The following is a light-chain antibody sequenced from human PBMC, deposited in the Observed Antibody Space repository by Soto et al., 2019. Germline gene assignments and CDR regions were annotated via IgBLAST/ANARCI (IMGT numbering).Light chain of an antibody. CDR2: GAS. J-gene: IGKJ4*01. CDR3: QQYDNWPPLT. V-gene: IGKV3-15*01. CDR1: QTVSSS. Sequence: EIVLTQSPATLSLSPGERATLSCRASQTVSSSLAWYQQKFGQAPTLLIYGASTRATGIPARFSGSGSGTEFSLTISSLQPEDFAVYYCQQYDNWPPLTFGGGTKVDIK.